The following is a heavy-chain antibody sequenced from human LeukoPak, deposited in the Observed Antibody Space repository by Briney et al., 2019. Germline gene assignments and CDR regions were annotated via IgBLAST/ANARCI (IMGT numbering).Heavy chain of an antibody. J-gene: IGHJ4*02. CDR2: ISGSGGST. CDR1: GFTFSSYA. Sequence: PGGSLRLSCAASGFTFSSYAMSWVRQAPGKGLEWVSAISGSGGSTYYAGSVKGRFTISRDNSKNTLYLQMNSLRAEDTAVYYCAKDYYGDTYYFDYWGQGTLVTVSS. CDR3: AKDYYGDTYYFDY. D-gene: IGHD4-17*01. V-gene: IGHV3-23*01.